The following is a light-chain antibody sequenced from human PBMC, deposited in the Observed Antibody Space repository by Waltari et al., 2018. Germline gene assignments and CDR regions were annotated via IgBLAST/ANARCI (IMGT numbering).Light chain of an antibody. CDR2: WAA. CDR3: QQYDSRRT. V-gene: IGKV4-1*01. Sequence: DIVMTQSPEFLAVSLGERATINCKSSQSVLYNSNDKHYLAWYQQKPGQPPKLLIYWAATRQSGVPDRFSGSGSGTDFTLTISSLQAEDVAVYYCQQYDSRRTFGRGTRVEIK. J-gene: IGKJ1*01. CDR1: QSVLYNSNDKHY.